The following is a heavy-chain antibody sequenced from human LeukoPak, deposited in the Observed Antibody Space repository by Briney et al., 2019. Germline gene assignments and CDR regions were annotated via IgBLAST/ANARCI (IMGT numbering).Heavy chain of an antibody. D-gene: IGHD3-22*01. CDR1: GFTVSSNY. V-gene: IGHV4-39*01. CDR2: IYYSGST. Sequence: GSLRLSCAASGFTVSSNYMSWVRQAPGKGLEWIGSIYYSGSTYYNPSLKSRVTISVDTSKNQFSLELSSVTAADTAVYYCARPKIPIITLNAFDIWGQGTMVTVSS. J-gene: IGHJ3*02. CDR3: ARPKIPIITLNAFDI.